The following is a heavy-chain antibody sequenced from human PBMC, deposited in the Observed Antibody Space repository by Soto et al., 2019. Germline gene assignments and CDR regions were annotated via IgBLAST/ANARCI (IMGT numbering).Heavy chain of an antibody. Sequence: QITLKESGPTLVKPTQTLTLTCTFSGFSLSTSGVGVGWIRQPPGKALEWLALIYWDDDKRYSPSLKSRLTIPKDTSKNQVVLTMTNMDPVDTATYYCAHSLGMFYGSGSIHTRSSLRHPRGRAFDPWGQGTLVTVSS. CDR1: GFSLSTSGVG. CDR2: IYWDDDK. J-gene: IGHJ5*02. V-gene: IGHV2-5*02. CDR3: AHSLGMFYGSGSIHTRSSLRHPRGRAFDP. D-gene: IGHD3-10*01.